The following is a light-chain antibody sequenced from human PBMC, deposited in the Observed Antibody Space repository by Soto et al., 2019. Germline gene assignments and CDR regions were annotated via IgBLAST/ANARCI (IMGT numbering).Light chain of an antibody. CDR3: QQRSNWPPKIT. Sequence: EIVLTHSPGTLSLSPGERATLSCRASQIVNNNYLAWYQQKPGQAPRLVIYGASSRATGIPARFSGSGSGTDFTLTISSLEPEDFAVYYCQQRSNWPPKITFGQGTRLEIK. V-gene: IGKV3D-20*02. CDR1: QIVNNNY. J-gene: IGKJ5*01. CDR2: GAS.